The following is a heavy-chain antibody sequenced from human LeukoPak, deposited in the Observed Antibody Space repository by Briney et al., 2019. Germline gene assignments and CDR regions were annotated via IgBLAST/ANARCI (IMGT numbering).Heavy chain of an antibody. CDR1: GGSISSYY. V-gene: IGHV4-59*01. CDR2: IYYSGTT. J-gene: IGHJ4*02. CDR3: ARGKGYFDY. Sequence: SETLSLTCTVSGGSISSYYWSWIRQSRGKGLEWIGYIYYSGTTNYNPSLKSRVTISVDTSKNQFSLKLSSVTAADTAVYYCARGKGYFDYWGQGTLVTVSS.